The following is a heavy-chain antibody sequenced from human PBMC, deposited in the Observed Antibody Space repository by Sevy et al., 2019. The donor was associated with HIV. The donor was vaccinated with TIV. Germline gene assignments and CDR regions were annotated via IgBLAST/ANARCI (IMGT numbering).Heavy chain of an antibody. J-gene: IGHJ6*02. V-gene: IGHV3-73*01. CDR3: TGGAPYPMDV. CDR1: GFAFSGST. CDR2: IRSKAYNFAT. D-gene: IGHD3-10*01. Sequence: GRSLRLSCAASGFAFSGSTVHWVRQASGKGLEWVGRIRSKAYNFATTYAASLKGRFTISRDDSKNTAYLQLNGLKTEDTAVYYCTGGAPYPMDVWDQGTTVTVSS.